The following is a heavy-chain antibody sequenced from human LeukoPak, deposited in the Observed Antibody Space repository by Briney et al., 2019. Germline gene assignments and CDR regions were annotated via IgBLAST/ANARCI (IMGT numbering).Heavy chain of an antibody. J-gene: IGHJ4*02. CDR3: AREVSEGFDF. Sequence: PGGSLRLSCTASGFTFSGYSMNWIRQAPGKGLEWVSSFGTRSTSIYHAGSVKGRFAISRDSAKNSLYLQMNSLRAEDTAVYYCAREVSEGFDFWGQGTLVTVSS. D-gene: IGHD3-22*01. V-gene: IGHV3-21*01. CDR1: GFTFSGYS. CDR2: FGTRSTSI.